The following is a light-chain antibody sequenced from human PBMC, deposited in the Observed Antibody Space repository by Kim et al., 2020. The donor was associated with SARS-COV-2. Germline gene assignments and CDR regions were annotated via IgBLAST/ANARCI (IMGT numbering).Light chain of an antibody. CDR2: AAS. V-gene: IGKV1-39*01. J-gene: IGKJ2*03. CDR1: QTITNY. CDR3: QQTYTSPYS. Sequence: ASVGDTVNITCRASQTITNYLNWYQHKLERAPNLLIFAASTLHSGVPSRFSGSGSGTDFSLTISGLQSQDFATYYCQQTYTSPYSFGQGTKVDIK.